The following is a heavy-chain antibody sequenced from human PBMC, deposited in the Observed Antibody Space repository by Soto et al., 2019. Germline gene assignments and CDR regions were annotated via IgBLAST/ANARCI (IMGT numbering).Heavy chain of an antibody. J-gene: IGHJ3*02. CDR2: IIPIFGTA. V-gene: IGHV1-69*13. CDR3: ARRHYDSSGYYYDAFDI. Sequence: ASVKVSCKASGGTFSSYAISWVRQAPGQGLEWMGGIIPIFGTANYAQKFQGRVTITADESTSTAYMELSSLRSEDTAVYYCARRHYDSSGYYYDAFDIWGQGTMVTVSS. CDR1: GGTFSSYA. D-gene: IGHD3-22*01.